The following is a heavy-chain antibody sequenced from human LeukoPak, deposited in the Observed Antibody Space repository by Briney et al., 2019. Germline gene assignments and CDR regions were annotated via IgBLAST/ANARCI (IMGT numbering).Heavy chain of an antibody. Sequence: PVGSLRLSCVVAGLRFSTYTMNWVRQAPGKGLEWVSSISATGDGTYYADSVQGRFTMSIDNSKNTVYLQMNSPRSEDTALYYCAKDRLWFGQLLPSMDVWGKGTTVTVSS. V-gene: IGHV3-23*01. J-gene: IGHJ6*03. CDR3: AKDRLWFGQLLPSMDV. CDR1: GLRFSTYT. CDR2: ISATGDGT. D-gene: IGHD3-10*01.